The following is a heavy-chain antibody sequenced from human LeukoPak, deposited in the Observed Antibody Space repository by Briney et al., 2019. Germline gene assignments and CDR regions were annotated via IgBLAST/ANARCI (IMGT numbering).Heavy chain of an antibody. V-gene: IGHV1-18*01. J-gene: IGHJ3*02. CDR2: INAYNGNT. D-gene: IGHD6-19*01. CDR1: GYTFTSYG. CDR3: ARGVSGWYGIAFDI. Sequence: ASVKVSCKASGYTFTSYGISWVRQAPGQGLERMGWINAYNGNTNYAQKLQGRVTMTTDTPTSTAYMELRSLRSDDTAVYYCARGVSGWYGIAFDIWGQGTMVTVSS.